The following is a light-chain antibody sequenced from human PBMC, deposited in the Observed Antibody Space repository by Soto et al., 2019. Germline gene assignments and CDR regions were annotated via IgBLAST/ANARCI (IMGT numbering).Light chain of an antibody. Sequence: EIVITQSPATLSFYPWEIATLSCRASQSVSSNLAWYQQKPGQAPRLLIYGASTRATGIPARFSGSGSGTEFTLTISSLQSEDFAVYYCQQYHNWPRTFGQGTKVDIK. CDR1: QSVSSN. CDR2: GAS. V-gene: IGKV3-15*01. CDR3: QQYHNWPRT. J-gene: IGKJ1*01.